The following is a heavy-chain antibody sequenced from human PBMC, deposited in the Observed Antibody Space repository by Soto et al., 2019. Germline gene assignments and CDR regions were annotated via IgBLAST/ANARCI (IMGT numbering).Heavy chain of an antibody. J-gene: IGHJ6*02. D-gene: IGHD5-18*01. CDR1: GGSVSSGSYY. Sequence: PSETLSLTCTVSGGSVSSGSYYWSWIRQPPGKGLEWIGYIYYSGSTNYNPSLKSRVTISVDTSKNQFSLKLSSVTAADTAVYYCARDGGPHMQLWLRDYYGMDVWGQGTTGTVSS. CDR3: ARDGGPHMQLWLRDYYGMDV. V-gene: IGHV4-61*01. CDR2: IYYSGST.